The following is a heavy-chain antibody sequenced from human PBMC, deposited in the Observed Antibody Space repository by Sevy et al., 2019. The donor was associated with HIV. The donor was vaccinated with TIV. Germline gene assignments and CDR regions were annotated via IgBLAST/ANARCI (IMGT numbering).Heavy chain of an antibody. CDR1: GYTFTSYD. CDR2: MNPNSGNT. J-gene: IGHJ3*02. V-gene: IGHV1-8*01. Sequence: ASVKVSCKASGYTFTSYDINWVRQATGQGLEWMGWMNPNSGNTGYAQKFQGRVTMTRNTSISKAYMMQSSLRSEDTAVYYCAGGYCSGGSCYFSRDDAFDIWGQGTMVTVSS. D-gene: IGHD2-15*01. CDR3: AGGYCSGGSCYFSRDDAFDI.